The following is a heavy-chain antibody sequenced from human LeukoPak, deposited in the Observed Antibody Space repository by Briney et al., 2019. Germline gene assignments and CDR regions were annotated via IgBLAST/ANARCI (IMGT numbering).Heavy chain of an antibody. J-gene: IGHJ4*02. CDR1: GYTFTSYG. D-gene: IGHD2-2*01. V-gene: IGHV1-18*01. Sequence: ASVKVSCQASGYTFTSYGISWVRQAPGQGLEWMGWISAYNGNTNYAQKLQGRVTMTTDTSTSTAYMELRSLRSDDTAVYYCARDRGLVVPAATWDYWGQGTLVTVSS. CDR3: ARDRGLVVPAATWDY. CDR2: ISAYNGNT.